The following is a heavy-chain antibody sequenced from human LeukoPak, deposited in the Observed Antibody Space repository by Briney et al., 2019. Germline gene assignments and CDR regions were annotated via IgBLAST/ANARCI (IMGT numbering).Heavy chain of an antibody. CDR3: ARVSGSYRWFDP. J-gene: IGHJ5*02. CDR2: MNPNSGNT. CDR1: GYTFTSYD. V-gene: IGHV1-8*03. Sequence: ASVKVSCKASGYTFTSYDINWVRQATGQGLEWVGWMNPNSGNTGYAQKFQGRVTITRNTSISTAYMELSSLRSEDTAVYYCARVSGSYRWFDPWGQGTLVTVSS. D-gene: IGHD1-26*01.